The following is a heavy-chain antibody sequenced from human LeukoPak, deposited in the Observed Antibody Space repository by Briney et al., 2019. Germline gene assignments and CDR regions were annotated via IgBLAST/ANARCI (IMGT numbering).Heavy chain of an antibody. CDR3: AKGRYYDSSGYLDFDY. CDR1: GFTFSNSA. V-gene: IGHV3-23*01. J-gene: IGHJ4*02. D-gene: IGHD3-22*01. CDR2: LSGSGITT. Sequence: GGSLRLSCAASGFTFSNSAMSWVRQAPGKGLEWVSTLSGSGITTYYADSVKGRFTISRDNSKNTLYLQMNSLRAEDTALYYCAKGRYYDSSGYLDFDYWGQGTLVTVSS.